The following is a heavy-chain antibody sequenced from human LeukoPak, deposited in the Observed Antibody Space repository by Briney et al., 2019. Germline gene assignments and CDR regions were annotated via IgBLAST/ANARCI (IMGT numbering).Heavy chain of an antibody. V-gene: IGHV3-23*01. CDR3: AKAGSIRFDY. Sequence: GGSLRLSCKGPRFTFSSYSMNWVRQAPGKGLEWVSGINNSGGGTYYADSVKGRFTISRDNSKNMLYLQMNSLRAEDTAAYYCAKAGSIRFDYWGQGALVTVSS. CDR2: INNSGGGT. J-gene: IGHJ4*02. CDR1: RFTFSSYS. D-gene: IGHD1-26*01.